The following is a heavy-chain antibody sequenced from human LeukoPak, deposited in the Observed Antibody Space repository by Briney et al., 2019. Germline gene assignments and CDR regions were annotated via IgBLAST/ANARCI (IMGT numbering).Heavy chain of an antibody. J-gene: IGHJ4*02. CDR2: INPNSGGT. D-gene: IGHD5-12*01. CDR3: ARGGYSGYDSLDY. V-gene: IGHV1-2*02. Sequence: EASVKVSCKASGYTFTGYYMHWVRQAPGQGLEWMGWINPNSGGTKFAQKFQGRVTMTRDTSINTAYMELSRLRSDDTAVYYCARGGYSGYDSLDYWGQGTLVTVSS. CDR1: GYTFTGYY.